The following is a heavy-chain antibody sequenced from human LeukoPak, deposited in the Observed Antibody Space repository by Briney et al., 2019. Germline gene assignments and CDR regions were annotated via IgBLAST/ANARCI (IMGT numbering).Heavy chain of an antibody. J-gene: IGHJ6*03. CDR1: GFPFSSFA. Sequence: PGGSLRLSCAASGFPFSSFAMSWVRQAPGKGLEWVSTIRGGGDNTYFADSVKGRFTISRDNSKNTLFLQMVSLRAEDTAVYYCAKFGGALLGNYYMDVWGKGTTVTVSS. D-gene: IGHD3-10*01. CDR2: IRGGGDNT. CDR3: AKFGGALLGNYYMDV. V-gene: IGHV3-23*01.